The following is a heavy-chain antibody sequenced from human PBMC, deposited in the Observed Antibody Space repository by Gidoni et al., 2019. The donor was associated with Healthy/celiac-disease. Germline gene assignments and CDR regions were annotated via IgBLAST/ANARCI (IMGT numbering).Heavy chain of an antibody. CDR2: IYYSGST. CDR1: GGSISSYH. D-gene: IGHD3-22*01. Sequence: QVQLQESGPGLVKPSETLSLTCTCSGGSISSYHWSWIRQPPGKGLEWIGYIYYSGSTNYNPSLKSRVTISVDTSKNQFSLKLSSVTAADTAVYYCARHVHYYDSSGYYSYFDYWGQGTLVTVSS. J-gene: IGHJ4*02. CDR3: ARHVHYYDSSGYYSYFDY. V-gene: IGHV4-59*08.